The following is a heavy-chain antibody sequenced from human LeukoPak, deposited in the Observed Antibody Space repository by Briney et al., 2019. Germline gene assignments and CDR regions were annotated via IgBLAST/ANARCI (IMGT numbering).Heavy chain of an antibody. J-gene: IGHJ4*02. CDR2: ISSSSTYI. CDR1: GFTFSSYA. CDR3: ASGPGPFDY. V-gene: IGHV3-21*01. Sequence: PGGSLRLSCAASGFTFSSYAMSWVRQAPGKGLEWVSSISSSSTYIYYADSVKGRFTISRDNAKNSPYLQMNSLRAEDTAVYYCASGPGPFDYWGQGTLVNVSS.